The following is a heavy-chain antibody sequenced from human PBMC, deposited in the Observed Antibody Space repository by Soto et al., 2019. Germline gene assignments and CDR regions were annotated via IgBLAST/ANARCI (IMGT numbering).Heavy chain of an antibody. CDR1: GFTFSSYG. Sequence: PGGSLRLSCVASGFTFSSYGMHWVRQAPGKGLEWVAIISYDGSNKYYADSVKGRFTISRDNSKNTLYLQMNSLRAEDTAVYYCASHSSGWSQEYWGQGTLVTVSS. CDR3: ASHSSGWSQEY. J-gene: IGHJ4*02. D-gene: IGHD6-19*01. CDR2: ISYDGSNK. V-gene: IGHV3-30*03.